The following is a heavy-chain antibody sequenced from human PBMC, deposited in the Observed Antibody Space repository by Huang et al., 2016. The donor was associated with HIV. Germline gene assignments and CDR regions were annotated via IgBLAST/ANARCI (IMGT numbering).Heavy chain of an antibody. CDR1: GYSFTNYW. Sequence: EVQLVQSEAEVKKPGESLKISCRGSGYSFTNYWIGWVRQRPGEGLEWLGVSYPAASDTRYSPSFQGQVTFSADKSTRTAYLQWSSLQASDTAIYYCARSEVLVTAVPFDHWGQGTLVTVSS. V-gene: IGHV5-51*03. J-gene: IGHJ4*02. CDR2: SYPAASDT. CDR3: ARSEVLVTAVPFDH. D-gene: IGHD2-21*02.